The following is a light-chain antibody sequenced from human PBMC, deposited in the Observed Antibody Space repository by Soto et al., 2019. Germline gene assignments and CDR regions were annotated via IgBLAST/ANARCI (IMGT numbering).Light chain of an antibody. CDR2: EVS. V-gene: IGLV2-14*01. J-gene: IGLJ2*01. CDR3: SSYTSSNTLV. CDR1: SSDVGAYNY. Sequence: QSALTQPASVSGSPGQSITISCTGTSSDVGAYNYVSWYQQDPGKAPKLMIFEVSDRPSGVSNRFSGSKSGNTASLTISGLQAEDEADYYCSSYTSSNTLVFGGGTQLTVL.